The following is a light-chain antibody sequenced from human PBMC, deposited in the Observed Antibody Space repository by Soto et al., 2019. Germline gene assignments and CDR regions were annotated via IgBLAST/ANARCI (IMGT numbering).Light chain of an antibody. V-gene: IGKV3-15*01. CDR2: GAS. CDR1: QSVRSN. Sequence: EIVMTQSPATLSVSPGERATLPCRASQSVRSNLAWYQQKPGQAPRLLIYGASTRATGIPARFSGSGSGTEFTLTISSLQSEDFAVYYCPQYSNWPPGTFGQGTKVDIK. CDR3: PQYSNWPPGT. J-gene: IGKJ1*01.